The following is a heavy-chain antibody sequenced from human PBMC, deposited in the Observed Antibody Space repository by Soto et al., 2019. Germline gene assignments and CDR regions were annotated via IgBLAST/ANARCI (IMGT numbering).Heavy chain of an antibody. CDR1: DYTFISYG. J-gene: IGHJ3*02. V-gene: IGHV1-18*04. CDR3: ARERYSNNWDAFDI. Sequence: WASVKVSCKASDYTFISYGISWVRQAPGQGLEWMGWISAYNGNTNYAQKLQGRVTMTTDTSTSTAYMELRSLRSDDTAVYYCARERYSNNWDAFDIWGQGTMVTVSS. CDR2: ISAYNGNT. D-gene: IGHD6-13*01.